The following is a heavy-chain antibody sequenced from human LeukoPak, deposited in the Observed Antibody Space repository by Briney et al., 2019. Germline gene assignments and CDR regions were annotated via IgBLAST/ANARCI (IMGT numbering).Heavy chain of an antibody. CDR1: GGSLSSNY. Sequence: SETLSLTCTVSGGSLSSNYWSWIRQPPGKGLEWIGNIYDTGITNYNPSLKSRVTISVDTSKNQVSLKLSSVTAADTALYYCARERDYFDPWGQGTLVTVSS. CDR2: IYDTGIT. J-gene: IGHJ5*02. D-gene: IGHD4-11*01. CDR3: ARERDYFDP. V-gene: IGHV4-59*01.